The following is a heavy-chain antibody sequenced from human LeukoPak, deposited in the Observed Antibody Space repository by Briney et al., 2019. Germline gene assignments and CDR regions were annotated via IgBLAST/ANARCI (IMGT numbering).Heavy chain of an antibody. J-gene: IGHJ2*01. V-gene: IGHV4-34*01. CDR1: GGSFSGYY. Sequence: SETLSLTCAVYGGSFSGYYWSWLRQPPGKGLEWIGEINHSGSTNYNPSLKSRVTISVDTSKDQFSLKLSSVTAADTAVYYCARAPAGIDLWGRGTLATVSS. CDR2: INHSGST. D-gene: IGHD1-14*01. CDR3: ARAPAGIDL.